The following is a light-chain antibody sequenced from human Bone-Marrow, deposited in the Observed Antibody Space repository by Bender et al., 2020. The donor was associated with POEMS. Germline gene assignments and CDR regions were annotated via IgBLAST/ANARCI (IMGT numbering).Light chain of an antibody. CDR3: KSADSSGTFAV. CDR1: ALPKQY. J-gene: IGLJ2*01. Sequence: SYELTQPPSVSVSLGQTARITCSGEALPKQYTYWYQQKPGQAPVMVIFKDTERPSGTPDRFSGSISGTTATLTINGAQAEDESDFYCKSADSSGTFAVFCGGTKLTV. V-gene: IGLV3-25*03. CDR2: KDT.